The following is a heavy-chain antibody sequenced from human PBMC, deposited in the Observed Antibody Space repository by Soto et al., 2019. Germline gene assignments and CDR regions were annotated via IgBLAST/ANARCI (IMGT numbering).Heavy chain of an antibody. J-gene: IGHJ4*02. CDR1: GFTFSSYA. V-gene: IGHV3-23*01. Sequence: EVQLLESGGGLVQPGGSLRLSCAASGFTFSSYAMNWVRQAPGKGLEGVSVISGSGGSTYYAASVKGRFTISRDNSKNTLYLQMTSLSAADTAVYYCARRSSSWYFDYWGQGTLVTVSS. CDR2: ISGSGGST. CDR3: ARRSSSWYFDY. D-gene: IGHD6-13*01.